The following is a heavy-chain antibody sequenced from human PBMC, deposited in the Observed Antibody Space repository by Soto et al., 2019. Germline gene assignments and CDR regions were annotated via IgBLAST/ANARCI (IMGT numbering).Heavy chain of an antibody. CDR3: ARDMGDDYGDYLDYYYYYMDV. V-gene: IGHV1-46*03. J-gene: IGHJ6*03. Sequence: GASVKVSCKASGYTFTSYYMHWVRQAPGQGLEWMGIINPSGGSTSYAQKFQGRVTMTRDTSTSTVYMELSGLRSEDTAVYYCARDMGDDYGDYLDYYYYYMDVWGKGTTVTVSS. CDR1: GYTFTSYY. D-gene: IGHD4-17*01. CDR2: INPSGGST.